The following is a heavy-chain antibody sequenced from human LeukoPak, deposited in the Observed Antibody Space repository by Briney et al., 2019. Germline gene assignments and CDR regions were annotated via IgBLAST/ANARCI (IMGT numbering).Heavy chain of an antibody. Sequence: GSSVKVSCKASGGTFSSYAISWVRQAPGQGLEWMGRIIPILGIANYAQKSQGRVTITADKSTSTAYMELSSLRSEDTAVYYCARAETYYYDSSGYRIEYFQHWGQGTLVTVSS. CDR2: IIPILGIA. CDR1: GGTFSSYA. V-gene: IGHV1-69*04. J-gene: IGHJ1*01. D-gene: IGHD3-22*01. CDR3: ARAETYYYDSSGYRIEYFQH.